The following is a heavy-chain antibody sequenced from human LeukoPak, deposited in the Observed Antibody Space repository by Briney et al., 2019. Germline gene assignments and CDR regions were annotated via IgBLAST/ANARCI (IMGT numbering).Heavy chain of an antibody. CDR3: ARDATPQYSSGWVFFDS. D-gene: IGHD6-19*01. Sequence: GGSPRLSCAASALTFSTYEMNWVRQAPGKGLEWLSYIIGSGSTANSADSSKGRSPFSRDNARTSLYLQMNRLRAEDTAVYYCARDATPQYSSGWVFFDSWGQGTLVTVSS. CDR1: ALTFSTYE. V-gene: IGHV3-48*03. CDR2: IIGSGSTA. J-gene: IGHJ4*02.